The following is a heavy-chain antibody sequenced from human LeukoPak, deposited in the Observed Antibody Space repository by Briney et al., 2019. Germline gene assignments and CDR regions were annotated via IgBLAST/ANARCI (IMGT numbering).Heavy chain of an antibody. CDR1: GYTFIDYY. J-gene: IGHJ4*02. Sequence: ASVKVSCKASGYTFIDYYMHWVRQAPGRALDWMGVINPRGGSTTYAQKFQGRVTMTRDTSTRTVYMELSSLRSDDTAVYYCARKMTGYSYYFDYWGQGTLVTVAS. D-gene: IGHD2-15*01. V-gene: IGHV1-46*01. CDR3: ARKMTGYSYYFDY. CDR2: INPRGGST.